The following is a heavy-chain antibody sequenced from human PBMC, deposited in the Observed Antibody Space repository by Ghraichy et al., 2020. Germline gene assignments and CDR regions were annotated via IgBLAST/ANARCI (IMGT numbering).Heavy chain of an antibody. V-gene: IGHV3-21*01. D-gene: IGHD2-15*01. CDR1: GFTFTTYN. CDR3: ARRSDRGYGSFDY. J-gene: IGHJ4*02. CDR2: ITSNSNYI. Sequence: GGSLRLSCAASGFTFTTYNMNWVRQAPGKGLEWIASITSNSNYIYYAGSVKGRFTVSRDNAKNSLYLQLSSLRAEDTAVYFCARRSDRGYGSFDYWGQGTLVTVSS.